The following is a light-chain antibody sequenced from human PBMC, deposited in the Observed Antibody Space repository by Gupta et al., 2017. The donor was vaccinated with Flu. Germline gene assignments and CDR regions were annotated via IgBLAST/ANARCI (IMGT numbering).Light chain of an antibody. CDR2: KAS. V-gene: IGKV1-5*03. J-gene: IGKJ1*01. CDR1: QSFSTW. CDR3: QQYNTYPWT. Sequence: MTQSPSTLSASVGDTVTITCRASQSFSTWLAWYQQKPGKAPKLLIYKASSSETGVPSRFSGSGSGTDFTLTISSLQPDDFATYYCQQYNTYPWTFGQGTKVEI.